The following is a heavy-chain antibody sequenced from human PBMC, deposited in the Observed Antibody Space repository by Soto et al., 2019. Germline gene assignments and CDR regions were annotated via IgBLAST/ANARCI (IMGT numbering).Heavy chain of an antibody. CDR2: INSDGTII. J-gene: IGHJ3*01. CDR1: GFTFSSYW. D-gene: IGHD1-1*01. Sequence: GGSLRLSCAASGFTFSSYWMHWVRQAPGKGLVWVSRINSDGTIIPYADSVKGRFTISRDNAKNTLYLQMHSLRAEDTALYFCVRHRGYPDSFDVWGRGTMVTVSS. CDR3: VRHRGYPDSFDV. V-gene: IGHV3-74*01.